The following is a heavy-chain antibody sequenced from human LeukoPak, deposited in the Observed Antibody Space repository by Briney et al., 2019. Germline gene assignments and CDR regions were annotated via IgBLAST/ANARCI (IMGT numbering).Heavy chain of an antibody. V-gene: IGHV3-23*01. D-gene: IGHD3-9*01. CDR2: ISGSGGSS. J-gene: IGHJ6*03. CDR3: AKCILTGYYKGYMDV. CDR1: GFTFSSYG. Sequence: PGGSLRLSCAATGFTFSSYGMSWVRQAPGKGLEWVSAISGSGGSSFYADSVKGRFTISRDSSKNTLYLQMNSLRAEDTAVYYCAKCILTGYYKGYMDVWGKGTTVTISS.